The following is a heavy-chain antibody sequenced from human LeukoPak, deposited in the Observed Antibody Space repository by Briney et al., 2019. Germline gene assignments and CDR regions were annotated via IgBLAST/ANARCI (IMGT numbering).Heavy chain of an antibody. CDR3: ARNRGATGYYWVDY. CDR1: GFTFSNYA. Sequence: GGSLRLSCAAAGFTFSNYAMHWVRQAPGKGLEWVAVISYDGTNEYYADSVKGRFTISRDNSKNTLYLQMDSLRVEDAAVYYCARNRGATGYYWVDYWGQGTLVSVSS. V-gene: IGHV3-30-3*01. J-gene: IGHJ4*02. CDR2: ISYDGTNE. D-gene: IGHD3-22*01.